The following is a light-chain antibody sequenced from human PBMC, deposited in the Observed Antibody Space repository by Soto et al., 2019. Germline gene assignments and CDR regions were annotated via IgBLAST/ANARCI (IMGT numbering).Light chain of an antibody. CDR3: AAWDDSLNGHV. Sequence: VLTQPPSASGTPGQRVTISCSGSSSNIGTNPVNWYQQLPGTAPKLLIYTNYQRPSGVPDRFSGSKSGTSASLAISGLQSEDEADYYCAAWDDSLNGHVFGTGTKVT. CDR2: TNY. V-gene: IGLV1-44*01. CDR1: SSNIGTNP. J-gene: IGLJ1*01.